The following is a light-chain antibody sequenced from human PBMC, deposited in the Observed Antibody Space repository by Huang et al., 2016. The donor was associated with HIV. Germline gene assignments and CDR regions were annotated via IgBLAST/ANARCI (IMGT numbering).Light chain of an antibody. Sequence: DIQMTQSPSTLSASVGDRVTITCRASQSISTWLAWYQQKPGKAPKLLMDKASNLENGVPSRVSGSGSGTEFTRTISSLQPDDFATYYCQQYNSFWTFGQGTKVEIK. J-gene: IGKJ1*01. CDR1: QSISTW. CDR2: KAS. CDR3: QQYNSFWT. V-gene: IGKV1-5*03.